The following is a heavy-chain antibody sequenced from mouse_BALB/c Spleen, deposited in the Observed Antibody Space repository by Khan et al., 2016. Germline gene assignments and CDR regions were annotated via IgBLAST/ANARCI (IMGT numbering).Heavy chain of an antibody. Sequence: QIQLVQSGPELKKPGQTVRISCKASGYTFTTAGMQWVQKMPGKGLKWIGWINTHSGVPKYAEDFKGRFAFSLETSASTAYLQIINLKNEDTATXFFARRDDYDGGWFAYWGQGTLVTVSA. CDR3: ARRDDYDGGWFAY. V-gene: IGHV9-4*02. D-gene: IGHD2-4*01. CDR1: GYTFTTAG. J-gene: IGHJ3*01. CDR2: INTHSGVP.